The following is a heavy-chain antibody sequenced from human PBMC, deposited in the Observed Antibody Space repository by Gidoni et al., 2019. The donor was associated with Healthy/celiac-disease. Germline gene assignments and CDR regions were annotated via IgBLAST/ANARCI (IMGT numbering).Heavy chain of an antibody. J-gene: IGHJ3*02. CDR1: GGSISSGSYY. V-gene: IGHV4-39*07. D-gene: IGHD6-19*01. Sequence: QLQLQESGPGLVKPSETLSRTCTVSGGSISSGSYYWGWIRQPPGKGLEWIGNIYYTGSTYYNPSLKSRVTISVDTSKNQFSLKLSSVTAADTAVYYCARSIAVAGTGAFDIWGQGTMVTVFS. CDR2: IYYTGST. CDR3: ARSIAVAGTGAFDI.